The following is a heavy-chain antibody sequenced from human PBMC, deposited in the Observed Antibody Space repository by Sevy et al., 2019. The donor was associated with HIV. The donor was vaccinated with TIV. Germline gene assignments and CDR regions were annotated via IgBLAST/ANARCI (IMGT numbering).Heavy chain of an antibody. CDR1: GYTYTSYD. Sequence: ASVKVSCKASGYTYTSYDINWVRPATRQGLEWMGWMNPNSGNTGYAQKFQGRVTMTRNTSISTAYMELSSLRSEDTAVYYCARDKLEDYYYYYGMDVWGQGITVTVSS. V-gene: IGHV1-8*01. J-gene: IGHJ6*02. CDR3: ARDKLEDYYYYYGMDV. D-gene: IGHD1-1*01. CDR2: MNPNSGNT.